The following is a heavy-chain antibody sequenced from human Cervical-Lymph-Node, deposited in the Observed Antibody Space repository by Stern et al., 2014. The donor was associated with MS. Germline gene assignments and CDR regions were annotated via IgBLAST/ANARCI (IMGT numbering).Heavy chain of an antibody. Sequence: EVQLVESGAEVKKPGESLKISCKGSGYSFITYSIGWVRQMPGKGLEWMVVIYPGDSDARSSPSFNGKVTISADKTISTAYLKWSSLKASDTAIYYCARMSRRCFDYWGQGTLVTVSP. D-gene: IGHD4-17*01. CDR3: ARMSRRCFDY. V-gene: IGHV5-51*01. CDR1: GYSFITYS. J-gene: IGHJ4*02. CDR2: IYPGDSDA.